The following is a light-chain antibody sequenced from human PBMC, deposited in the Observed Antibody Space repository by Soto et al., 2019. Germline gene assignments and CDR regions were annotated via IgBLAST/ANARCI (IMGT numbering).Light chain of an antibody. CDR3: QQCYSTPPT. V-gene: IGKV1-39*01. Sequence: DLQMTQSPSSLSASVGDRVTITCRASQSIDTYLNWYQHKPGKAPKLLIFGATSLQSGVPSRFSGSGSGPEFSLTISSLQHEDFATYYCQQCYSTPPTFGQGTKLEI. CDR2: GAT. CDR1: QSIDTY. J-gene: IGKJ2*01.